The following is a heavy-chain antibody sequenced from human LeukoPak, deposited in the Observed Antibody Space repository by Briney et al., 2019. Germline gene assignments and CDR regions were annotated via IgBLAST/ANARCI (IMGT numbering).Heavy chain of an antibody. V-gene: IGHV3-23*01. CDR1: GITFSSYG. J-gene: IGHJ3*02. D-gene: IGHD1-1*01. Sequence: GGSLRLSCAASGITFSSYGMSWVRQAPGKGLEWVSSISSTGGTTYYADSVKGRFTISRDNSKNTLYLQMNSLRAEDTAIYYCVRDDPGVQQERRLSPFDIWGQGTMSPSLQ. CDR2: ISSTGGTT. CDR3: VRDDPGVQQERRLSPFDI.